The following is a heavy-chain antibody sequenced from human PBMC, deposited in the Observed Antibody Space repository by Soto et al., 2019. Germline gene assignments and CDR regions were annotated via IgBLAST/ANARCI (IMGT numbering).Heavy chain of an antibody. CDR1: GYAFIDYA. J-gene: IGHJ4*02. D-gene: IGHD6-13*01. CDR2: INPANGDT. V-gene: IGHV1-3*01. CDR3: GRASWYLLGRYLDY. Sequence: QVQLVQSGAEVEKPGASVKVSCKASGYAFIDYAMHWVRQAPGQRHEWMGWINPANGDTRYSPNFQGRVTMTRDTSMNTVYVDLSSVRSDETAIYYCGRASWYLLGRYLDYGGQGALFTVCS.